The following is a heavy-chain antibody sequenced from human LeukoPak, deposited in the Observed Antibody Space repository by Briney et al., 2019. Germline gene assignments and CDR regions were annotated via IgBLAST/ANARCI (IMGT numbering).Heavy chain of an antibody. CDR3: AKGGFDCSGGSCAQNFDY. Sequence: GGSLRLSCAASGFTFSSYGMSWVRQAPGKGLEWVSAISGSGGSTYYADSVKGRFTISRDNSKNTLYLQMNSLRAEDTAVYYCAKGGFDCSGGSCAQNFDYWGQGTLVTVSS. V-gene: IGHV3-23*01. CDR1: GFTFSSYG. D-gene: IGHD2-15*01. CDR2: ISGSGGST. J-gene: IGHJ4*02.